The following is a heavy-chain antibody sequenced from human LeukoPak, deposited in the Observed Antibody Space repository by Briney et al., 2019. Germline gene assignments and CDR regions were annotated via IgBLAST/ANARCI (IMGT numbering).Heavy chain of an antibody. Sequence: PGESLKISCKGSGYSFTSYWIGWVRQVPGKGLEWMGIIYPGDSDTRYSPSFQGQVTISADKSISTAYLQWSSLKASDTAMYYCARLSRGYYHRHVNFDYWGQGTLVTVSS. CDR3: ARLSRGYYHRHVNFDY. J-gene: IGHJ4*02. CDR2: IYPGDSDT. CDR1: GYSFTSYW. D-gene: IGHD3-16*01. V-gene: IGHV5-51*01.